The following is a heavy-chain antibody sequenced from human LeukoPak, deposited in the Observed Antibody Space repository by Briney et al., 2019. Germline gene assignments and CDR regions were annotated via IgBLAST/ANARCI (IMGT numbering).Heavy chain of an antibody. Sequence: SETLSLTCTVSGGSISSSSAYWGWIRQPPGKWLEWIVSIYYSKNTYYNPSLKSRVTISADTSKNQFSLTLGSVSATDTAVYYCVSPRGFSYGYFDYWGQGTLVTVSS. CDR1: GGSISSSSAY. CDR3: VSPRGFSYGYFDY. J-gene: IGHJ4*02. D-gene: IGHD5-18*01. CDR2: IYYSKNT. V-gene: IGHV4-39*01.